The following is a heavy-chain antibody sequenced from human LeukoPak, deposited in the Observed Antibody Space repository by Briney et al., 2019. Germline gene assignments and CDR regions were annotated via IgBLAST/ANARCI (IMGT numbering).Heavy chain of an antibody. CDR2: MYYSGST. CDR1: GGSIGSGDYY. J-gene: IGHJ5*02. V-gene: IGHV4-30-4*01. Sequence: SETLSLTCTVSGGSIGSGDYYWRWLRQPPGKGLEWSAYMYYSGSTYYNPSLKSRVTMSADTSKNQLSLKLSSVTAADTAVYYCARPYYYDSRIDPWGQGILVTVSS. CDR3: ARPYYYDSRIDP. D-gene: IGHD3-22*01.